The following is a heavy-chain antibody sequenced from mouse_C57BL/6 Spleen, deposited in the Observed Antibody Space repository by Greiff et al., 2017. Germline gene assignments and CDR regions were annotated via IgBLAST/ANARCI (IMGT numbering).Heavy chain of an antibody. CDR1: GFNIKDDY. D-gene: IGHD2-5*01. Sequence: VQLQQSGAELVRPGASVKLSCTASGFNIKDDYMHWVKQRPEQGLEWIGWIDSENGDTEYASKFQGKATITADTSSNTAYLQLSSLTSEDTAVYYCTTLYSNSHFDYWGQGTTLTVSS. CDR3: TTLYSNSHFDY. J-gene: IGHJ2*01. V-gene: IGHV14-4*01. CDR2: IDSENGDT.